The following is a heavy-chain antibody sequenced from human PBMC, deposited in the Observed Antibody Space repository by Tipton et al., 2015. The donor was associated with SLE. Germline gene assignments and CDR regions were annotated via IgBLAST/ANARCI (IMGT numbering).Heavy chain of an antibody. Sequence: QLVQSGAEVKEPGSSVKVSCKASAGIFSGYSINWVRQAPGQGLEWMGGIIPIFGKTIYGQKFQDRVSITTDESTKIVYLELSSLTSADTAVYYCAREAGEMGGHHFNYMDVWGKGTTVAVSS. D-gene: IGHD3-16*01. J-gene: IGHJ6*03. CDR1: AGIFSGYS. V-gene: IGHV1-69*05. CDR3: AREAGEMGGHHFNYMDV. CDR2: IIPIFGKT.